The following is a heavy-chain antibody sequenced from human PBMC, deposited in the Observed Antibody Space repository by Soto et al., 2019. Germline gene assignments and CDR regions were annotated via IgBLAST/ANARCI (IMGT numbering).Heavy chain of an antibody. Sequence: SETLSLTCTVPGGSLISYGWSWIRQPPGKGLEWIGYIYYTGSTNYNPSLKGRVTISLDASKNQFSLKLNSATAADTAVYYCARGPGASGTYHYFFDYWGPGTLVTVSS. CDR1: GGSLISYG. CDR3: ARGPGASGTYHYFFDY. V-gene: IGHV4-59*01. CDR2: IYYTGST. J-gene: IGHJ4*02. D-gene: IGHD3-10*01.